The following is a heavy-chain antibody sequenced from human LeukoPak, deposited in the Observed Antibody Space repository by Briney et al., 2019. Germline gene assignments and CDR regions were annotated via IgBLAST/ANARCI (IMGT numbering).Heavy chain of an antibody. J-gene: IGHJ4*02. V-gene: IGHV3-7*01. CDR2: IKQDGSEK. Sequence: GGSLRLSCAASGFTFSSYWMSWVRQAPGKGLEWVANIKQDGSEKYYVESVKGRFTISRDNAEISLYLQMNSLGAEDTAVYYCARAYSSTWIYYFDYWGQGTLVTVSS. D-gene: IGHD6-13*01. CDR3: ARAYSSTWIYYFDY. CDR1: GFTFSSYW.